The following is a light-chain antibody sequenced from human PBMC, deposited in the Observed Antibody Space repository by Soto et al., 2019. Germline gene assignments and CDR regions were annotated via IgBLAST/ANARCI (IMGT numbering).Light chain of an antibody. J-gene: IGKJ1*01. CDR3: LQYETYWA. CDR2: KAS. Sequence: DIGVTQSPATRSGCIGDSVTIACRASQTISDWLAWHQQKPGKAPKLLIYKASSLESGVPSRFSVSGSGTEFALTISSVQPDDFATYYCLQYETYWAFGQGTKVDIK. V-gene: IGKV1-5*03. CDR1: QTISDW.